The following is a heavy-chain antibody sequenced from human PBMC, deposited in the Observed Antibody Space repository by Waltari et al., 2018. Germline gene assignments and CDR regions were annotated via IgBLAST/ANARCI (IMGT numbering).Heavy chain of an antibody. CDR3: TRDPLRRYDY. D-gene: IGHD3-16*01. V-gene: IGHV3-7*01. Sequence: EVQLVESGGGLVQPGGSLRLSCVASGFTFSHYWITWVRPAPGQGVEWVASIKEDGSENHYVDSVKGRFTISRDNAENSVNLQMNSLRAEDTAVYYCTRDPLRRYDYWGQGTLVTVSS. CDR1: GFTFSHYW. J-gene: IGHJ4*02. CDR2: IKEDGSEN.